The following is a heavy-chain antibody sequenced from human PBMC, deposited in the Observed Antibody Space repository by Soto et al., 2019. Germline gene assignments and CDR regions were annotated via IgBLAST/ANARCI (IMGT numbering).Heavy chain of an antibody. Sequence: PSETLSLTCTVSGGSISSGGYYWSWIRRHPGKGLDWIGYIYYSGSTYYNPSLKSRVTISVDTSNNQFSLKLSSVTAADTALYYCARVRSYDSSGYSNFDYWGQGTLVTVSS. J-gene: IGHJ4*02. V-gene: IGHV4-31*03. CDR2: IYYSGST. D-gene: IGHD3-22*01. CDR3: ARVRSYDSSGYSNFDY. CDR1: GGSISSGGYY.